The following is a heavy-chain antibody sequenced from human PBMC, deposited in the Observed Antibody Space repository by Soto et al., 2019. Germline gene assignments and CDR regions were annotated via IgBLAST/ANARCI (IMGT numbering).Heavy chain of an antibody. J-gene: IGHJ6*01. CDR2: ISSSSGYI. CDR3: ARVRSYSYGQGYGMDX. V-gene: IGHV3-21*01. D-gene: IGHD5-18*01. Sequence: EVQLVESGGGLVKPGGSLRLSCAASGFTFSTYSMNWVRQAPGKGLEWVSSISSSSGYIYYADSVKGRFTISRDDAKNSLSLQMNSLRAEDTAVYXCARVRSYSYGQGYGMDXXXXGXXXXVSX. CDR1: GFTFSTYS.